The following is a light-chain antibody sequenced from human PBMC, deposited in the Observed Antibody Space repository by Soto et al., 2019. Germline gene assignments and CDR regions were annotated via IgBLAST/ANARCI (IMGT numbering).Light chain of an antibody. CDR1: QNINSS. CDR2: GAS. V-gene: IGKV3-15*01. J-gene: IGKJ1*01. Sequence: EVVMTQSPATLSVSPGERATLSCRASQNINSSLAWYQHKPGQAPRLLIYGASTRATGIPARFSGSGIGTEFTLTISSLQAEDFAVYHCQEYDNWPPWTFGQGTKVEIK. CDR3: QEYDNWPPWT.